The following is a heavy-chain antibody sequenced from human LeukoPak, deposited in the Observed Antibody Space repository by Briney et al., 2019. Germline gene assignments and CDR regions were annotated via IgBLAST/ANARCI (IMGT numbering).Heavy chain of an antibody. V-gene: IGHV4-61*01. CDR3: ARGPAAGTGPDY. Sequence: PSETLSLTCSVSGGSVSSGISYWSWIRQPPGEGLEWLAYISDSGGSDYHPPLRGRVTISLDTSKNQFSLRLTSVTAADTAVYYCARGPAAGTGPDYCGQGTLVTVSS. D-gene: IGHD6-13*01. CDR1: GGSVSSGISY. CDR2: ISDSGGS. J-gene: IGHJ4*02.